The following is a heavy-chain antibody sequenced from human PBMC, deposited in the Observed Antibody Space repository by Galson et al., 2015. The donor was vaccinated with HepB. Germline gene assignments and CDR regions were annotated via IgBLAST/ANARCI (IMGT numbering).Heavy chain of an antibody. CDR1: GFTFNNYG. V-gene: IGHV3-30*18. Sequence: SLRLSCAASGFTFNNYGMHWVRQAPGKGLEWVAVISYDGAYTLYSDSVKGRFTISRDNSKSTLYVEMNSLRPEDTAVYSCAKDHAFLAGYLDYWGQGTLVAGAS. CDR3: AKDHAFLAGYLDY. J-gene: IGHJ4*02. CDR2: ISYDGAYT.